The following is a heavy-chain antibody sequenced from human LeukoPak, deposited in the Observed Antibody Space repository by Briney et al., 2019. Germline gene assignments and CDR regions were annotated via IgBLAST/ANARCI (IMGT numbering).Heavy chain of an antibody. V-gene: IGHV4-59*01. J-gene: IGHJ4*02. CDR3: ARLVGYSGYDYTFSD. Sequence: SETLSLTCTVSGGSTSSYYWSWIRQPPGKGLEWIGYIYYSGSTNYNPSLKSRVTISVDTSKNQFSLKLSSVTAADTAVYYCARLVGYSGYDYTFSDWGQGTLVTVSS. D-gene: IGHD5-12*01. CDR1: GGSTSSYY. CDR2: IYYSGST.